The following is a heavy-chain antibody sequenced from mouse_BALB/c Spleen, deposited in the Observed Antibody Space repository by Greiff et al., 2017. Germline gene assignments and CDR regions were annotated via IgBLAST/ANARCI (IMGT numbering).Heavy chain of an antibody. Sequence: VQLQQSGTVLARPGASVKMSCKASGYTFTSYWMHWVKQRPGQGLEWIGAIYPGNSDTSYNQKFKGKAKLTAVTSTSTAYMELSSLTNEDSAVYYCTRWGGYYDYAMDYWGQGTSVTVSS. V-gene: IGHV1-5*01. CDR1: GYTFTSYW. CDR3: TRWGGYYDYAMDY. J-gene: IGHJ4*01. CDR2: IYPGNSDT. D-gene: IGHD2-3*01.